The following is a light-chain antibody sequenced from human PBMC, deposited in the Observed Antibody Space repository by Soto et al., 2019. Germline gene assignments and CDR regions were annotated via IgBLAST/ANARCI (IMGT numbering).Light chain of an antibody. J-gene: IGLJ1*01. CDR2: EVN. V-gene: IGLV2-14*01. CDR3: NSYTSTTTYV. Sequence: QSVLTQPASVSGSPGQSITISCTGTSGDVGGYNSVSWYQQHPGKAPKLIIYEVNNRPSGVSNRFSGSKSGNTASLTISGLQAEDEADYYCNSYTSTTTYVFGTGTKVTV. CDR1: SGDVGGYNS.